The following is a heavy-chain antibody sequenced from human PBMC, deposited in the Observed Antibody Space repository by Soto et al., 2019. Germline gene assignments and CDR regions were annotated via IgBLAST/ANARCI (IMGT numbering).Heavy chain of an antibody. CDR1: GGSFSSYF. CDR3: ARVRYSSGTSFDY. CDR2: IYYTGST. V-gene: IGHV4-59*01. D-gene: IGHD6-25*01. J-gene: IGHJ4*02. Sequence: SETLSLTCTVSGGSFSSYFWSWIRQPPGKGLEWIGYIYYTGSTNYNPSLKSRVTISVDTSKNQFSLKLSSVTAADTAVYYCARVRYSSGTSFDYWGQGTLVTVSS.